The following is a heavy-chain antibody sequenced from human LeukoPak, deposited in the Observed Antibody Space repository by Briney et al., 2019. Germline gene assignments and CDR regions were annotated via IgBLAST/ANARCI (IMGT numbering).Heavy chain of an antibody. Sequence: GGSPRLSCAASGFTFSSYGMHWVRQAPGKGLEWVSYISSSSNTIYYADSVKGRLTISRDNAKNSLFLQMNSLRDEDTSVYYCARAVTVVTRGGLVFDYWGQGTLVTVSS. J-gene: IGHJ4*02. V-gene: IGHV3-48*02. D-gene: IGHD2-21*02. CDR1: GFTFSSYG. CDR3: ARAVTVVTRGGLVFDY. CDR2: ISSSSNTI.